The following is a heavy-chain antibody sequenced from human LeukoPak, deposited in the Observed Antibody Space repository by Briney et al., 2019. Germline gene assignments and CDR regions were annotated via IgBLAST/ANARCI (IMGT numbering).Heavy chain of an antibody. V-gene: IGHV3-23*01. CDR2: ITTDGSGA. Sequence: GGSLRLPYAASGFAFRNYDMIWVRQAPGRGLEWVSGITTDGSGAYYADSVKGRFTVSRDNSKNTVFLQMNSLRGEDAAIYYCAKGVLGAGSLLEYFQHWGQGTLVTVSS. CDR1: GFAFRNYD. D-gene: IGHD3-10*01. J-gene: IGHJ1*01. CDR3: AKGVLGAGSLLEYFQH.